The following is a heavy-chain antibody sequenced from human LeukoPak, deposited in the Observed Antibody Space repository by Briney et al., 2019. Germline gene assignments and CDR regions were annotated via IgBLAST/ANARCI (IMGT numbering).Heavy chain of an antibody. J-gene: IGHJ4*02. D-gene: IGHD6-13*01. CDR1: GFTFSDYY. CDR2: ISSSGSTI. Sequence: GGSLRLSCAASGFTFSDYYMSWIRQAPGKGLEWVSYISSSGSTIYYADSVKGRFTISRDNAKNSLYLQMNSLRAEDTAVYYCARAVAAAGTRGACFDYWGQGTLVTVSS. V-gene: IGHV3-11*01. CDR3: ARAVAAAGTRGACFDY.